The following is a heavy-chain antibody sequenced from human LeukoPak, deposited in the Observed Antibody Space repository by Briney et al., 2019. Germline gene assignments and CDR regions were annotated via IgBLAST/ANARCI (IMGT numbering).Heavy chain of an antibody. J-gene: IGHJ4*02. D-gene: IGHD1-1*01. CDR2: ISSNGGST. CDR1: GFTFSSYA. Sequence: PGGSLRLSCAASGFTFSSYAMHWARQAPGKGLEYVSAISSNGGSTYYANSVKGRFTISRDNSKNTLYLQMGSLRAEDMAVYYCARGRNDDRVYDYWGQGTLVTVSS. CDR3: ARGRNDDRVYDY. V-gene: IGHV3-64*01.